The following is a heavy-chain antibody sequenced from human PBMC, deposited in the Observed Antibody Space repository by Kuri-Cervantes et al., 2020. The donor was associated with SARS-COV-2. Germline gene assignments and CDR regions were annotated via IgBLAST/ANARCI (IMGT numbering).Heavy chain of an antibody. V-gene: IGHV4-39*07. CDR3: ARDGEGLGYCSSTSCSNYGMDV. Sequence: GSLRLSCTVSGGSISSSSYYWGWIRQPPGKGLEWIGSIYYSGSTYYNPSLKSRVTISVDTSKNQFSLKLSSVTAADTAVYYCARDGEGLGYCSSTSCSNYGMDVWGQGTTVTVSS. CDR1: GGSISSSSYY. J-gene: IGHJ6*02. CDR2: IYYSGST. D-gene: IGHD2-2*01.